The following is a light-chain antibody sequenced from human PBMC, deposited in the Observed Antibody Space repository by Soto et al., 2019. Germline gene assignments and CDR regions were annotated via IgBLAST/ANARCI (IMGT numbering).Light chain of an antibody. CDR3: QKYTGPPTN. CDR2: GAS. Sequence: EIVMTQSPATLSFSPGETASLSCRASQSAGNFLAWYQQKPGQAPRLLIYGASNRATGIPDRFSGSGSGTDFTLTITRLEPEDSAVYFCQKYTGPPTNFGQGTRLEIK. CDR1: QSAGNF. J-gene: IGKJ5*01. V-gene: IGKV3-20*01.